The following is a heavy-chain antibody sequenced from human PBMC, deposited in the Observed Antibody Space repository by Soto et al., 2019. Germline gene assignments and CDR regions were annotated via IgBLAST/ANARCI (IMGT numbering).Heavy chain of an antibody. J-gene: IGHJ5*02. Sequence: ASVKVSCKASGYTFTSYGIHWVRQAPGQRLEWMGWINAANGDTKYSPKFQGRVTITRDTSASTAYMELSSLRSEDTAVYYCVRRHVSATGIDCFDPWGQGXLVTVYS. CDR2: INAANGDT. CDR1: GYTFTSYG. V-gene: IGHV1-3*01. D-gene: IGHD6-13*01. CDR3: VRRHVSATGIDCFDP.